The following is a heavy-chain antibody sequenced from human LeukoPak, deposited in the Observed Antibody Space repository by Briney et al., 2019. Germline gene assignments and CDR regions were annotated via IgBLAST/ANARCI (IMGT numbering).Heavy chain of an antibody. J-gene: IGHJ3*02. CDR1: GGSISTGTYY. CDR3: ARGDYYGSGSYYNSALDI. V-gene: IGHV4-61*02. D-gene: IGHD3-10*01. Sequence: SETLSLTCTVSGGSISTGTYYWSWIRQPAGKGLEWIGRIYTSGSTNYNPSLKSRVTISVDTSKNQFSLKLNSVTAADTAVYYCARGDYYGSGSYYNSALDIWGQGTMVTVSS. CDR2: IYTSGST.